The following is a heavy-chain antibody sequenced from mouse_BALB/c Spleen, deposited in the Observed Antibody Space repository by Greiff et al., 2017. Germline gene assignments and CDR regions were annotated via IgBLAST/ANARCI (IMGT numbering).Heavy chain of an antibody. J-gene: IGHJ4*01. V-gene: IGHV5-9-4*01. Sequence: EVQGVESGGGLVKPGGSLKLSCAASGFTFSSYAMSWVRQSPEKRLEWVAEISSGGSYTYYPDTVTGRFTISRDNAKNTLYLEMSSLRSEDTAMYYCARVDGNYGRAMDYWGQGTSVTVSS. D-gene: IGHD2-1*01. CDR2: ISSGGSYT. CDR3: ARVDGNYGRAMDY. CDR1: GFTFSSYA.